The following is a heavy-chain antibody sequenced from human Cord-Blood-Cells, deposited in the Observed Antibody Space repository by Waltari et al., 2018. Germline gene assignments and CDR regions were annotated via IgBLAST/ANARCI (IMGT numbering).Heavy chain of an antibody. CDR1: GLSFGCDW. Sequence: EGQLVESGGGLVQPAGSLMDSCAASGLSFGCDWLSWVRPAAGEGVGWVANIKKDGSEKYYVDSVKGRFTISRDNAKNSLYLQMNRLRAEDTAVYYCARDVTPNWYFDLWGRGTLVTVSS. CDR3: ARDVTPNWYFDL. D-gene: IGHD2-21*02. V-gene: IGHV3-7*01. CDR2: IKKDGSEK. J-gene: IGHJ2*01.